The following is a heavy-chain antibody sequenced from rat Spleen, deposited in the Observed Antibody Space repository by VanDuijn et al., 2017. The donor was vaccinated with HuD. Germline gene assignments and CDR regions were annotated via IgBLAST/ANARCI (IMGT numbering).Heavy chain of an antibody. CDR1: GFTFSDHN. J-gene: IGHJ3*01. CDR2: ITYDGGGT. CDR3: ARPNYGYPFAY. D-gene: IGHD1-11*01. V-gene: IGHV5-7*01. Sequence: EVQLVESGEDLVQPGRSLKLSCAASGFTFSDHNMAWVRQAPKKGLEWVATITYDGGGTYYRDSVKGRFTISRDPTKSTLYLQMDSLRSEDTATYYCARPNYGYPFAYWGQGTLVTVSS.